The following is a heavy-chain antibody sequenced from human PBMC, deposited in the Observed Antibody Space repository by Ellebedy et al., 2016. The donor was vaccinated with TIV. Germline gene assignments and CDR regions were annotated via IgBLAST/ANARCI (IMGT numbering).Heavy chain of an antibody. CDR1: GYTFTSYY. J-gene: IGHJ4*02. Sequence: ASVKVSXXASGYTFTSYYMHWVRQAPGQGLEWMGIINPSGGSTSYAQKFQGRVTMTRDTSTSTVYMELSSLRSEDTAVYYCAREQDTAMVCYYWGQGTLVTVSS. CDR2: INPSGGST. CDR3: AREQDTAMVCYY. D-gene: IGHD5-18*01. V-gene: IGHV1-46*01.